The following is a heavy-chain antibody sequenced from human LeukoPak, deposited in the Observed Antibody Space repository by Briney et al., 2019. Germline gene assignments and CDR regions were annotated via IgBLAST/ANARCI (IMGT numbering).Heavy chain of an antibody. CDR3: ATRSGSSGTYYDF. CDR2: ISYGGNT. V-gene: IGHV4-39*01. D-gene: IGHD3-10*01. J-gene: IGHJ4*02. Sequence: PSETLSPTCTVSGASISSSPYYWGWIRQPPGKGLEFIGSISYGGNTYYSPSLKSRLTISVDTSKNQFSLKLSSVTAADTAVYYCATRSGSSGTYYDFWGQGTLVTVSS. CDR1: GASISSSPYY.